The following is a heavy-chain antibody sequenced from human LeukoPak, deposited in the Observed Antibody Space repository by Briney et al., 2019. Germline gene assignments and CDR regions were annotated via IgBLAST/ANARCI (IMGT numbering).Heavy chain of an antibody. J-gene: IGHJ4*02. CDR3: ARGEYYYDGGY. CDR1: GFTFSSFW. V-gene: IGHV3-7*04. D-gene: IGHD3-22*01. Sequence: GGSLRLSCATSGFTFSSFWMSWVPQAPGRGQEWVSNIKQDGSEKYFVDSVKGRFTISRDNAKNSLYLQMESLRAEDTAVYYCARGEYYYDGGYWGQGTLVTVSS. CDR2: IKQDGSEK.